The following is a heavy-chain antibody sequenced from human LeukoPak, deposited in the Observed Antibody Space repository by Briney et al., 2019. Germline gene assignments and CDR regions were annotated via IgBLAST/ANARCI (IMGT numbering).Heavy chain of an antibody. CDR3: ARGAGATTHYFDY. CDR2: INHSGST. V-gene: IGHV4-34*01. CDR1: GGSFSGYY. J-gene: IGHJ4*02. Sequence: SETLSLTCAVYGGSFSGYYWSWIRQPPGKGLEWIGEINHSGSTNYNPSLKSRVTISVDTSKNQFSLKLSSVTAADTAVYYCARGAGATTHYFDYWGQGTLVTVSS. D-gene: IGHD1-26*01.